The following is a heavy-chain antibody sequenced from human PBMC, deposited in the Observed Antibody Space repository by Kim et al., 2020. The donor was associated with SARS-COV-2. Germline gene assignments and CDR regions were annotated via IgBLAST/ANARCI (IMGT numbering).Heavy chain of an antibody. CDR1: GFTFSSYV. J-gene: IGHJ4*02. CDR3: AKASGTRHFDY. Sequence: GGSLRLSCAASGFTFSSYVVNWVRQAPGKGLEWVSAISGGGSGTYYADSVKGRFTISRDNSKNTLYLQMNSLRAEDTAIYYCAKASGTRHFDYWGQGTLVTVSS. D-gene: IGHD3-10*01. CDR2: ISGGGSGT. V-gene: IGHV3-23*01.